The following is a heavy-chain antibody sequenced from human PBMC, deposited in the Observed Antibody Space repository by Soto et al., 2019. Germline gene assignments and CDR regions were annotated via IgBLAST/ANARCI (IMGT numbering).Heavy chain of an antibody. CDR3: ARHRAVTMVRGVISYGPFDP. D-gene: IGHD3-10*01. V-gene: IGHV4-39*01. CDR2: IYYSGST. Sequence: QLQLQESGPGLVKPSETLSLTCTVSGGSISSSSYYWGWIRQPPGKGLEWIGSIYYSGSTYYNPSLKSRVTISLDTSKNQVPLKLISVTVADTAVYYCARHRAVTMVRGVISYGPFDPWGQGTLVTVSS. CDR1: GGSISSSSYY. J-gene: IGHJ5*02.